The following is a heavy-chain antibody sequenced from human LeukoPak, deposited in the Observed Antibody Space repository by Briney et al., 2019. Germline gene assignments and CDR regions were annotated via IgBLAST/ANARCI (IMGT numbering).Heavy chain of an antibody. CDR3: ARDQSFWFDP. CDR1: FXSXX. D-gene: IGHD3-16*01. Sequence: FXSXXXXWVXXXPXQXXEWMGRIIPILGIANYAQKFQGRVTITADKSTSTAYMELSSLRSEDTAVYYCARDQSFWFDPWGQGTLVTVSS. CDR2: IIPILGIA. V-gene: IGHV1-69*04. J-gene: IGHJ5*02.